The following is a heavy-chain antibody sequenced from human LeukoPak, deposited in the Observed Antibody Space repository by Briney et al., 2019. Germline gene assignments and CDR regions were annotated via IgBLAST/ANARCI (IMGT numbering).Heavy chain of an antibody. D-gene: IGHD1-26*01. CDR1: GFTFSDYY. Sequence: GESLKISCAASGFTFSDYYMSWIRQAPGKGLEWISYMSKSGDTINYADFARGRFTMSRDNAKNSLFLQMNSLRVEDTAIYYCARVRGSYSEDYWGQGTLVTVSS. V-gene: IGHV3-11*01. CDR3: ARVRGSYSEDY. CDR2: MSKSGDTI. J-gene: IGHJ4*02.